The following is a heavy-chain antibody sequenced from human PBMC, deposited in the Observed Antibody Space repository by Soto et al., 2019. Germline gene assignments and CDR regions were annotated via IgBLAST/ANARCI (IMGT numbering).Heavy chain of an antibody. V-gene: IGHV4-59*01. D-gene: IGHD3-10*01. CDR2: VYSSGST. Sequence: QVQLQESGPGLVKPLETVSLTCTVSGGSLIDDYWNWIRQPPGKGLEWIGYVYSSGSTNYNPSLKSRVTISVDRSKNQFSLKVSSVPAADTAVYYCARGNYWKSSTFEIWGHGTMVSVSS. J-gene: IGHJ3*02. CDR3: ARGNYWKSSTFEI. CDR1: GGSLIDDY.